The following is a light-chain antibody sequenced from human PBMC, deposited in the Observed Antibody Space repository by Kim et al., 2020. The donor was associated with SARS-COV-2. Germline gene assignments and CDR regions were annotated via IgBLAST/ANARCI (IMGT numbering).Light chain of an antibody. CDR1: QGISQN. CDR3: QQYNSHPIT. V-gene: IGKV1-16*01. J-gene: IGKJ5*01. CDR2: GAS. Sequence: DIQMTQSPSSLSASLGDSVTITCRAGQGISQNVAWFQQKPGQAPKSLIYGASALQGGVPSTFRGAGSGRDFSLTINSLQADDFAIYFCQQYNSHPITFGLGTRLEIK.